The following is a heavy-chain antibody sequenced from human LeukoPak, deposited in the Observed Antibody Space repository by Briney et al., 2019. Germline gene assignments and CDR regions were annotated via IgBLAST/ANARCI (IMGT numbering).Heavy chain of an antibody. CDR3: AREPRITMVRGVIIGYFDY. Sequence: PSQTLSLTCAVSGGSISSGGYYWSWIRQHPGKGLEWIGYIYYSGSTYYSPSLKSRVTISVDTSKNQFSLKLSSVTAADTAVYYCAREPRITMVRGVIIGYFDYWGQGTLVTVSS. D-gene: IGHD3-10*01. CDR1: GGSISSGGYY. V-gene: IGHV4-31*11. J-gene: IGHJ4*02. CDR2: IYYSGST.